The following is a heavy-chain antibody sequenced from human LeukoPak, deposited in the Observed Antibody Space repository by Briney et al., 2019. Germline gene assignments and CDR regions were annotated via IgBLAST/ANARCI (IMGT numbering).Heavy chain of an antibody. D-gene: IGHD1-26*01. CDR3: AKVGTPDL. CDR1: GFTFSDYY. J-gene: IGHJ4*02. CDR2: ISSNGSTI. Sequence: PGGSLRLSCAASGFTFSDYYMNWIRQAPGKGLDWVSYISSNGSTIYYADSVKGRFTISRDNDKRSLYLQMNSLRAEETAGYCWAKVGTPDLWGQGTLVTVSS. V-gene: IGHV3-11*01.